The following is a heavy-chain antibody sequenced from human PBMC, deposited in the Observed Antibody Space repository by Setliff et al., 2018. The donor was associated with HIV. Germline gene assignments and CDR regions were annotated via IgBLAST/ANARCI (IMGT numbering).Heavy chain of an antibody. V-gene: IGHV4-59*11. CDR2: IYYSGNT. CDR3: ARVTSSPGYFLDY. J-gene: IGHJ4*02. D-gene: IGHD1-1*01. CDR1: NDSINYQY. Sequence: SETLSLTCTVSNDSINYQYWAWIRQPPGKGLEWIGSIYYSGNTNYNPSLKSRVTISVDTSENQFSLMLSSATAADTAVYYCARVTSSPGYFLDYWGQGTLVTVSS.